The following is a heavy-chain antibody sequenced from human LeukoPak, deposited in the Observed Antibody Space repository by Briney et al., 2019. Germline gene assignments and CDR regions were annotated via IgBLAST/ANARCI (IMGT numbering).Heavy chain of an antibody. CDR1: GGSISSYY. V-gene: IGHV4-59*08. J-gene: IGHJ4*02. Sequence: SETLSLTCTVSGGSISSYYWSWVRQPPGKGLEWIGYIYYSGGTNYNPSLKSRVTISVDTSKNQFSLKLSSVTAADTAVYYCARRRTDSSSWYDYWGQGTLVTVSS. CDR3: ARRRTDSSSWYDY. D-gene: IGHD6-13*01. CDR2: IYYSGGT.